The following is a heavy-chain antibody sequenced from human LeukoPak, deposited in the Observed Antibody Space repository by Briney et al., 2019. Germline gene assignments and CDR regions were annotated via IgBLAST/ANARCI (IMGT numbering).Heavy chain of an antibody. CDR3: ARDTGRTTGAPYTLKY. CDR1: GFSFRSYA. Sequence: GGSLSLSCAASGFSFRSYALHWVRPAPGKGLEWVAIISSDGGQTSYSDSVRGRFTISRDNSKSTIYLQVTSLRTEDTAVYYCARDTGRTTGAPYTLKYWGQGTLVTVSS. J-gene: IGHJ4*02. V-gene: IGHV3-30*01. D-gene: IGHD1-1*01. CDR2: ISSDGGQT.